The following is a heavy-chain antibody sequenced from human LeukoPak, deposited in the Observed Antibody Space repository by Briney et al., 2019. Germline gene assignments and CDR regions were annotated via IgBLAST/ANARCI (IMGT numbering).Heavy chain of an antibody. CDR2: ISSSGSSI. V-gene: IGHV3-48*03. CDR3: ARVQSRDYGMDV. CDR1: GFTFSSYE. Sequence: PGGSLRLSCAASGFTFSSYEMNWVRQAPGKGLEWVSYISSSGSSIYYADSVKGRFTISRDNAKNSLYLQMNRLRAEDTAVCYCARVQSRDYGMDVWGLGTTVTVSS. J-gene: IGHJ6*02.